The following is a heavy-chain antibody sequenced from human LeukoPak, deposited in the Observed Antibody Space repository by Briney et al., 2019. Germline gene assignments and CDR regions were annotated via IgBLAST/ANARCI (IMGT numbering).Heavy chain of an antibody. J-gene: IGHJ4*02. CDR1: EYTFTGYY. CDR2: INPNSGGT. D-gene: IGHD2-15*01. CDR3: SRDSGYCSGGSCWYFDF. Sequence: ASVKVSCKASEYTFTGYYVHWVRQAPGQGLEWMGWINPNSGGTNFAQKFQGRVTMTRDTSMSTAYMELSRLKSDDTAVYYCSRDSGYCSGGSCWYFDFWGQGTLVTVSA. V-gene: IGHV1-2*02.